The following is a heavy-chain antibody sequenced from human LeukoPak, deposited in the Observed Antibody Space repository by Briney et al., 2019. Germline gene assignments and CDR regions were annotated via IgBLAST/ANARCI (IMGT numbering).Heavy chain of an antibody. Sequence: GGSLRLSCAASGFTFSDYYMSWILQAAGKGLEWVSVISGSGGSTYYADSVKGRFTISRDSSKNTLYLQMNSLRAEDTAVYYCAKPARSTSCFSYWGQGTLVTVSS. CDR2: ISGSGGST. J-gene: IGHJ4*02. D-gene: IGHD2-2*01. V-gene: IGHV3-23*01. CDR3: AKPARSTSCFSY. CDR1: GFTFSDYY.